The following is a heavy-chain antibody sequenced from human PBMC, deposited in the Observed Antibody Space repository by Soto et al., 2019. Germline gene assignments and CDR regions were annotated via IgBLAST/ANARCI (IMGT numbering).Heavy chain of an antibody. CDR3: AKGGSYDFWSGYSFFDY. CDR1: GFTFSNYA. V-gene: IGHV3-23*01. Sequence: PGGSLRLSCAASGFTFSNYAMSWVRQAPGKGLEWVSGISGSGGSTYYADSVKGRFTISRDKSKNTLYLQMNSLRAEDTAVYYCAKGGSYDFWSGYSFFDYWGQGTLVTVSS. D-gene: IGHD3-3*01. CDR2: ISGSGGST. J-gene: IGHJ4*02.